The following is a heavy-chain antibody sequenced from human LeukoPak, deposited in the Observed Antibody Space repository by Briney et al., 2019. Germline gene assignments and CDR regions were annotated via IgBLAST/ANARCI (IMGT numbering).Heavy chain of an antibody. CDR2: ISSSGGTI. CDR1: GFTFISYE. CDR3: ARDLGIAVALDY. J-gene: IGHJ4*02. Sequence: GGSLRLSCAASGFTFISYEMNWVRQAPGKGLEWVSYISSSGGTIYYADSVKGRFTISRDNAKNSLYLQMNSLRAEDTAVYYCARDLGIAVALDYWGQGTLVTVSS. V-gene: IGHV3-48*03. D-gene: IGHD6-19*01.